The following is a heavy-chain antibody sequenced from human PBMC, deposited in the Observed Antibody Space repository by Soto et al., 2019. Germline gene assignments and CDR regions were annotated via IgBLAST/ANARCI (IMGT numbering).Heavy chain of an antibody. Sequence: GASVKVSCKVSGYTLTALSIHWVRQAPGKGLEWMGGFDPEDGEVILAQKFQGRLTMTEDTSTNTAYMELTSLRSDDTAIYYCAAARILCAALCNWLFPRG. CDR3: AAARILCAALCNWLFP. CDR1: GYTLTALS. J-gene: IGHJ5*02. CDR2: FDPEDGEV. V-gene: IGHV1-24*01. D-gene: IGHD6-25*01.